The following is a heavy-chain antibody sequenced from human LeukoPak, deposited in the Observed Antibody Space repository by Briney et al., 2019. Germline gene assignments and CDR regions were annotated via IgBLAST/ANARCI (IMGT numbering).Heavy chain of an antibody. CDR1: GFTFSSYA. Sequence: PGGSLRLSCAASGFTFSSYAMSWVRQAPGKGLEWVSAISGSGGSTYYADSVKGRFTISRDNSKNTLYLQMNSLGAEDTAVYYCASYLSGSYDYWGQGTLVTVSS. D-gene: IGHD1-26*01. CDR2: ISGSGGST. V-gene: IGHV3-23*01. CDR3: ASYLSGSYDY. J-gene: IGHJ4*02.